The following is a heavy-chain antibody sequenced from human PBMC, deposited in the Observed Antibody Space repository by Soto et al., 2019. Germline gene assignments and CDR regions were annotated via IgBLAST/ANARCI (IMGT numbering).Heavy chain of an antibody. J-gene: IGHJ4*02. Sequence: QVHLVQSGAVVENPGASVKVSCKASGYTFTNFGINWVRQAPGQGLEWMGWITPYNGNANYPQKHQDRITITTDTSTNTAYLELRSLRSDDTAVYFCARARMFSGAHPAYWGQGTRVTVSS. CDR3: ARARMFSGAHPAY. CDR1: GYTFTNFG. D-gene: IGHD1-26*01. V-gene: IGHV1-18*04. CDR2: ITPYNGNA.